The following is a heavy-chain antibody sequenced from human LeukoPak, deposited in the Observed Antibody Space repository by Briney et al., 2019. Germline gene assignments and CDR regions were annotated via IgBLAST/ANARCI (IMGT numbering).Heavy chain of an antibody. J-gene: IGHJ4*02. Sequence: GESLKISCKGSVDSFTNYWINWVRQMPGKGLEWMGKIDPSDSYTNYSPSFQGHVTISADKSISTAYLQWSSLKASDTAIYYCARSGSYFSPDYWGPGTLVTVSS. CDR3: ARSGSYFSPDY. V-gene: IGHV5-10-1*01. D-gene: IGHD1-26*01. CDR2: IDPSDSYT. CDR1: VDSFTNYW.